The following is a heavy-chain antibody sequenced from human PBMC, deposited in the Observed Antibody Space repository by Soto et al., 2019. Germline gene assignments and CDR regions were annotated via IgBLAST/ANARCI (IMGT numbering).Heavy chain of an antibody. D-gene: IGHD3-3*01. CDR2: INHSGST. Sequence: KSSETLSLTCVVSGGSFSGHFWSWIRQPPGKGLEWIGEINHSGSTNYNPSLKSRVTISVDTSKNQFSLRLSSVTAADTAVYYCAGWAVGIMIFGVPKDYWGQGALVTVSS. CDR3: AGWAVGIMIFGVPKDY. V-gene: IGHV4-34*01. CDR1: GGSFSGHF. J-gene: IGHJ4*02.